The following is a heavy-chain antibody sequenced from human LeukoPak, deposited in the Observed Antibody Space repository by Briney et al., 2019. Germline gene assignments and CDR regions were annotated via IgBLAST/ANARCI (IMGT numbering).Heavy chain of an antibody. J-gene: IGHJ3*02. V-gene: IGHV4-39*01. CDR1: SGSSSRRSYY. CDR3: VRTLDTTATSLYDAFDI. CDR2: IYYSGNT. Sequence: SETLSLTCTVSSGSSSRRSYYWGWIRQPPGKGLEWIGSIYYSGNTYYNPSLKSRVTISVDTSKNQFSLKLNSVTAADTAVYYCVRTLDTTATSLYDAFDIWGQGTVVTVSS. D-gene: IGHD1-1*01.